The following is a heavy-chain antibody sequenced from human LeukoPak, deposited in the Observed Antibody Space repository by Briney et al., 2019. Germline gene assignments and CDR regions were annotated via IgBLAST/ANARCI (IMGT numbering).Heavy chain of an antibody. J-gene: IGHJ4*02. Sequence: GGSLRLSCAASGFTFSSYWMSWVRQAPGKGLEWVANIKQDGGEKYYVNSVKGRFTISRDNAKNSLYLQMNSLRAEDTAVYYCAKDQRYSSGWYNYWGQGTLVTVSS. CDR3: AKDQRYSSGWYNY. CDR1: GFTFSSYW. CDR2: IKQDGGEK. D-gene: IGHD6-19*01. V-gene: IGHV3-7*03.